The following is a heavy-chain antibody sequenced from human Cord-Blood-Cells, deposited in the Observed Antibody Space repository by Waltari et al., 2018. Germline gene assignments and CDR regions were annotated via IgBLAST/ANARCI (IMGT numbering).Heavy chain of an antibody. CDR1: GGSFSGYY. D-gene: IGHD7-27*01. J-gene: IGHJ4*02. CDR3: ARGFNGGSDYFDY. CDR2: INHSGST. Sequence: QVQLQQWGAGLLKPSETLSLTCAVYGGSFSGYYWSWIRQPPGKGLEWIGEINHSGSTNYNPSLKSPVTISVDTSKNQFSLKLSSVTAADTAVYYCARGFNGGSDYFDYWGQGTLVTVSS. V-gene: IGHV4-34*01.